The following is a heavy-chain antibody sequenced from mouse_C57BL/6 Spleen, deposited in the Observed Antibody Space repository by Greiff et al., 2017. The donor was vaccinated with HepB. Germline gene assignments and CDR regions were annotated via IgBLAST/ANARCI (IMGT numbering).Heavy chain of an antibody. CDR3: TKSYYSNYPWYFDV. CDR1: GYTFTDYE. Sequence: VQRVESGAELVRPGASVTLSCKASGYTFTDYEMHWVKQTPVHGLEWIGAIDPETGGTAYNQKFKGKAILTADKSSSTAYMELRSLTSEDSAVYYCTKSYYSNYPWYFDVWGTGTTVTVSS. CDR2: IDPETGGT. J-gene: IGHJ1*03. V-gene: IGHV1-15*01. D-gene: IGHD2-5*01.